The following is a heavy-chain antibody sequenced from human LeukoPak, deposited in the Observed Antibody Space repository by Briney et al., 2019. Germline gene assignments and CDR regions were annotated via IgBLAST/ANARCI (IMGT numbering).Heavy chain of an antibody. CDR3: ARGGSSGWRTPNDDY. J-gene: IGHJ4*02. CDR1: GGTFSSYA. D-gene: IGHD6-19*01. Sequence: SVKVSCKASGGTFSSYAISWVRQAPGQGLEWMGGIIPIFGTANYAQKFQGRVTITADESTSTAYMELSSLRSEDTAVYYCARGGSSGWRTPNDDYWGQGTLVTVSS. V-gene: IGHV1-69*13. CDR2: IIPIFGTA.